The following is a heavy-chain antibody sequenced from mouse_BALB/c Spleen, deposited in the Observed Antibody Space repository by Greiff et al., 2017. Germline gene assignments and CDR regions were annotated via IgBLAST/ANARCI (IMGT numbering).Heavy chain of an antibody. D-gene: IGHD1-1*01. CDR2: INSNGGST. J-gene: IGHJ2*01. Sequence: EVKLVESGGGLVQPGGSLKLSCAASGFTFSSYGMSWVRQTPDKRLELVATINSNGGSTYYPDSVKGRFTISRDNAKNTLYLQMSSLKSEDTAMYYCARDYYGSNFDDWGQGTTLTVAS. V-gene: IGHV5-6-3*01. CDR1: GFTFSSYG. CDR3: ARDYYGSNFDD.